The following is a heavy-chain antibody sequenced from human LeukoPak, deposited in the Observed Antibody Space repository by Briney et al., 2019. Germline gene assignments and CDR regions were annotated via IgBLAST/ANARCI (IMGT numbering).Heavy chain of an antibody. CDR2: IYYSGST. J-gene: IGHJ6*02. V-gene: IGHV4-39*01. CDR3: ARRPRTYYYYGMDV. CDR1: GCSISSSSYY. Sequence: SDTLSPTCTVSGCSISSSSYYWGWIRPPPGKGLEWIGSIYYSGSTYYNPPLKSGVTISVDTSKNQFSMRLSSVTAADTAVYYCARRPRTYYYYGMDVWGQGTTVTVS.